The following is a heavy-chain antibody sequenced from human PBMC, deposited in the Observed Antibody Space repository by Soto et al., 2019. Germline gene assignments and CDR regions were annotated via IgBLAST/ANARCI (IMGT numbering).Heavy chain of an antibody. D-gene: IGHD3-22*01. CDR1: GFTFSSYA. CDR2: ISGSGGST. J-gene: IGHJ3*02. V-gene: IGHV3-23*01. CDR3: AKASTSTLNYYDSSGYYYRAFDS. Sequence: LRLSCAASGFTFSSYAMSWVRQAPGKGLEWVSVISGSGGSTYYADSVKGRFTISRDNSKNTLYLQMNSLRAEDTAVYYCAKASTSTLNYYDSSGYYYRAFDSWGQGTTVTVS.